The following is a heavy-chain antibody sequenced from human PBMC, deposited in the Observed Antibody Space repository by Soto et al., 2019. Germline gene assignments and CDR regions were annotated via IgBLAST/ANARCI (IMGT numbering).Heavy chain of an antibody. J-gene: IGHJ4*02. D-gene: IGHD2-8*01. CDR1: GFTFSNYA. CDR2: ISYDGSNK. V-gene: IGHV3-30-3*01. CDR3: ARGGWDCTNGVCYRYFDY. Sequence: GGSLRLSCSASGFTFSNYAMHWVRQAPGKGLEWVAFISYDGSNKYYADSVKGRFTISKHNSKNTLYLQMNSLRAEDTAVYYCARGGWDCTNGVCYRYFDYWSQGTLVTVSS.